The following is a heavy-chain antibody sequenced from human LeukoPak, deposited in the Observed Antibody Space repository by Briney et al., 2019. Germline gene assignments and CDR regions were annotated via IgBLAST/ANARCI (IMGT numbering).Heavy chain of an antibody. CDR1: GFTFSSYA. V-gene: IGHV3-23*01. D-gene: IGHD1-26*01. CDR2: ISGSGVTT. Sequence: QTGGSLRLSCVASGFTFSSYAMSWVRQAPGKGLEWVSAISGSGVTTHYAGSVKGRFSISRDNSKNTLYLQMNSLRAEDTALYYCAKKVVVGATSPYSDFQDWGQGNLVTVSS. J-gene: IGHJ1*01. CDR3: AKKVVVGATSPYSDFQD.